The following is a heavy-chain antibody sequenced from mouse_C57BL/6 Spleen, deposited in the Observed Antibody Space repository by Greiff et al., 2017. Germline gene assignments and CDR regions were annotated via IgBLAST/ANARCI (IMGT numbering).Heavy chain of an antibody. D-gene: IGHD2-10*02. Sequence: EVKVVESGGGLVKPGGSLKLSCAASGFTFSSYTMSWVRQTPEKRLEWVATISGGGGNTYYPDSVKGRFTISRDNAKNTLYLQMSSLRSEDTALYYCARRGYGNTFDYWGQGTTLTVSS. J-gene: IGHJ2*01. CDR1: GFTFSSYT. CDR3: ARRGYGNTFDY. V-gene: IGHV5-9*01. CDR2: ISGGGGNT.